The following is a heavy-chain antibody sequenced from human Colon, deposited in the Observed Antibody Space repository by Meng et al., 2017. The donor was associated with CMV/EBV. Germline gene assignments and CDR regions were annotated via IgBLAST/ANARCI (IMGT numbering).Heavy chain of an antibody. CDR3: AKDAHYYDSSGLGGF. V-gene: IGHV3-30*02. Sequence: GESLKISCAASGVTFSSYAMSWVRQAPGKGLEWVAFIRYDGSNKYYADSVKGRFTISRDNSKNTLYLQMNSLRAEDTAVYYCAKDAHYYDSSGLGGFWGQGTLVTVSS. CDR2: IRYDGSNK. CDR1: GVTFSSYA. J-gene: IGHJ4*02. D-gene: IGHD3-22*01.